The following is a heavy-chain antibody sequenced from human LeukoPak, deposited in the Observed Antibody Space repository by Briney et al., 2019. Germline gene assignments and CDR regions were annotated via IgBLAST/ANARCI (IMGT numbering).Heavy chain of an antibody. D-gene: IGHD5-12*01. CDR1: GYTFTSYD. V-gene: IGHV1-69*13. J-gene: IGHJ5*02. CDR2: IIPIFGSA. Sequence: ASVKVSCKASGYTFTSYDINWVRQATGQGLEWMGGIIPIFGSANYAQNFQGRVTITADESTTTAYMELSSLRSEDTAVYYCARVGDDIVAGGSWFDPWGQGTLVTVSS. CDR3: ARVGDDIVAGGSWFDP.